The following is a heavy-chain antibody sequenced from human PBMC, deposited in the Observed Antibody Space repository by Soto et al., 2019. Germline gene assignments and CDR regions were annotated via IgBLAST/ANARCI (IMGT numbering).Heavy chain of an antibody. CDR1: GGSISSSSYY. CDR3: AGSPSRLGFDP. Sequence: PSETLSLTCTVSGGSISSSSYYWGWIRQPPGKGLEWIGSIYYSGSTYYNPSLKCRVTISVDTSKNQSSLKLSSVTAADTAVYYGAGSPSRLGFDPWGQGTMVTVYS. CDR2: IYYSGST. D-gene: IGHD2-2*01. V-gene: IGHV4-39*01. J-gene: IGHJ5*02.